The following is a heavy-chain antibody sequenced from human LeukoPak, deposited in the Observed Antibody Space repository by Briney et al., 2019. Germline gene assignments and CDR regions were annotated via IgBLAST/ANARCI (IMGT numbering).Heavy chain of an antibody. D-gene: IGHD6-13*01. CDR2: IGDGGST. V-gene: IGHV3-23*01. CDR3: AKGGIGEPGALGN. Sequence: PGGSLRLSCAASGFTFRGYAMTWVRQAPGKGLEWVSSIGDGGSTYYTDSVKGRFTISRDNSKNTLYLQMNSLRAEDAALYHCAKGGIGEPGALGNWGQGTLVTVSA. J-gene: IGHJ4*02. CDR1: GFTFRGYA.